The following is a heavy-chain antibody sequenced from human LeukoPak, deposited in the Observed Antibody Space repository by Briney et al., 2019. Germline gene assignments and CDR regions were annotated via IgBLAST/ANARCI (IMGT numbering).Heavy chain of an antibody. CDR3: ARRPLYRPPGY. D-gene: IGHD2-2*02. CDR1: GGSFSGYY. Sequence: SETLSLTCAVYGGSFSGYYWSWIRQPPGKGLEWIGEINHSGSTNYNPSLKSRVTISVDTSKNQFSLKLSSVTAADTAVYYCARRPLYRPPGYWGQGTLVTVSS. J-gene: IGHJ4*02. V-gene: IGHV4-34*01. CDR2: INHSGST.